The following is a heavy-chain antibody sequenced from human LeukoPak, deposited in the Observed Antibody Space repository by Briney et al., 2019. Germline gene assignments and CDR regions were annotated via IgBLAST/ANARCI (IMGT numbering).Heavy chain of an antibody. D-gene: IGHD3-22*01. Sequence: GASVTVSCKASGGTFSSYAISWVRQAPGQGLEWMGGIIPIFGTASYAQKFQSRVTITADESTSTAYMELSSLRSEDTAVYYCARDHYYYDSSGYFSFGYGMDVWGQGTTVTVSS. CDR3: ARDHYYYDSSGYFSFGYGMDV. J-gene: IGHJ6*02. CDR2: IIPIFGTA. V-gene: IGHV1-69*13. CDR1: GGTFSSYA.